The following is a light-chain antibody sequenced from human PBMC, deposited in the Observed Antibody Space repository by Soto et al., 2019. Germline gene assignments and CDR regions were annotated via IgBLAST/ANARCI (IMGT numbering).Light chain of an antibody. CDR2: SNN. V-gene: IGLV1-44*01. Sequence: QAVVTQSPSASGTPGQRVTISCSGSSSNIGSNTVNWYQQLPGTAPKLLIYSNNQRPSGVPDRFSGSKSGTSASLAISGLQSEDEADYYCAAWDDSLNDYVFGTGTKLTVL. J-gene: IGLJ1*01. CDR1: SSNIGSNT. CDR3: AAWDDSLNDYV.